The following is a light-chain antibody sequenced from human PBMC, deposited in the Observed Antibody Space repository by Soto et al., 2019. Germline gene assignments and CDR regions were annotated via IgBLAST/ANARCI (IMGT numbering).Light chain of an antibody. CDR3: AAWDDRLNGWV. CDR2: SSD. CDR1: SSNIGSNT. Sequence: QLVLTQPPSASGTPGQRVTISCSGRSSNIGSNTVSWYQQLPGTAPKVLIYSSDQRPSGVPDRFSASKSGASASLAISGLQSADEADYYCAAWDDRLNGWVFGGGTKLTVL. J-gene: IGLJ3*02. V-gene: IGLV1-44*01.